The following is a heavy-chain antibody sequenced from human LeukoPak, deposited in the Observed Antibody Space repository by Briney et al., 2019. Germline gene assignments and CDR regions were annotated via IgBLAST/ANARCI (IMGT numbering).Heavy chain of an antibody. Sequence: GGSLRLSCAASGFTFSSYAMSWVRQAPGKGLEWVSAISGSGGSTYYADSVKGRFTISRDNSKNTLYLQMNSLRAEDTAVYYCAKSDCSGGSCYENYWGQGPLVTASS. J-gene: IGHJ4*02. V-gene: IGHV3-23*01. CDR1: GFTFSSYA. CDR2: ISGSGGST. D-gene: IGHD2-15*01. CDR3: AKSDCSGGSCYENY.